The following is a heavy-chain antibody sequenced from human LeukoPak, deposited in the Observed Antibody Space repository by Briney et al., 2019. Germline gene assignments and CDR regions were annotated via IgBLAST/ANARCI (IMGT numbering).Heavy chain of an antibody. CDR3: ARVPRGADNWFDP. D-gene: IGHD3-10*01. Sequence: PGGSLRLSCAASGFTFSGYSMNWVRQAPGKGLEWVSYISSSSDRILYADSVKGRFTISRDNAKNSLYLQMTSLRDEGTAVYYCARVPRGADNWFDPWGQGTLVTVSS. CDR1: GFTFSGYS. J-gene: IGHJ5*02. V-gene: IGHV3-48*02. CDR2: ISSSSDRI.